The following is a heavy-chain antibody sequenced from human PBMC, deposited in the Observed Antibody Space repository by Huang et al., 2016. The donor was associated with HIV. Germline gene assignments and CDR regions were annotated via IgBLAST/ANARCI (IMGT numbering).Heavy chain of an antibody. Sequence: QVQLVQSGAEVKKPGASVKVSCKTSGYTFTSYYMHWVRPAPGQGLEWMEISNPVSGSTTYRQKFQGRVSMSRDTATRPVYMELSSLRSEDTAVYYCARPQIHHSRAFDIWGQGTMVTVSS. J-gene: IGHJ3*02. D-gene: IGHD2-15*01. CDR3: ARPQIHHSRAFDI. V-gene: IGHV1-46*01. CDR1: GYTFTSYY. CDR2: SNPVSGST.